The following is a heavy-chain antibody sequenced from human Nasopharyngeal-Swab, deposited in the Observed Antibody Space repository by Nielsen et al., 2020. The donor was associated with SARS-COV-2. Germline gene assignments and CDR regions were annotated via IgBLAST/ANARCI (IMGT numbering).Heavy chain of an antibody. Sequence: LRLSCTASGGSISSGGYYWSWIRQHPGKGLEWIGYIYYSGSTYYNPSLKSRVTISVDTSKNQFSLKLSSVTAADTAVYYCARVRGNYDILTGFGYYYGMDVWGQGTTVTVSS. CDR2: IYYSGST. J-gene: IGHJ6*02. V-gene: IGHV4-31*03. D-gene: IGHD3-9*01. CDR1: GGSISSGGYY. CDR3: ARVRGNYDILTGFGYYYGMDV.